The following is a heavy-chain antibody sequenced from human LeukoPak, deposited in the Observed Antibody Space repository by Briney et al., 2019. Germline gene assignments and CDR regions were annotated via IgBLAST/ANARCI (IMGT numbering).Heavy chain of an antibody. V-gene: IGHV1-46*02. CDR3: ARGDIDH. D-gene: IGHD2-15*01. J-gene: IGHJ5*02. Sequence: ASVKVSCKTSGYTFNIYYVQWVRQAPGQGLEWMGVIHPNDGGTTYAQKFQGRIIMTSDTSTSTIYMELSSLKSDDTAVYYCARGDIDHWGQGTLVIVSS. CDR2: IHPNDGGT. CDR1: GYTFNIYY.